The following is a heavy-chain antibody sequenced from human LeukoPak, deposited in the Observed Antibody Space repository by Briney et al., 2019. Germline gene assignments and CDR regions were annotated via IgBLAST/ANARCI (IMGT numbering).Heavy chain of an antibody. D-gene: IGHD4-17*01. CDR1: GGSFSGYY. CDR3: ATTTVTIHWFDP. CDR2: INHSGST. J-gene: IGHJ5*02. Sequence: SETLSLTCAVYGGSFSGYYRSWIRQPPGKGLEWIGEINHSGSTNYNPSLKSRVTISVDTSKNQFSLKLSSVTAADTAVYYCATTTVTIHWFDPWGQGTLVTVSS. V-gene: IGHV4-34*01.